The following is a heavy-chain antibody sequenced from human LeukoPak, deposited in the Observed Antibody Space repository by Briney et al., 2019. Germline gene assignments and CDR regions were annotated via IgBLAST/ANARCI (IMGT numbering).Heavy chain of an antibody. CDR3: AKDIIVGATRPDAFDI. V-gene: IGHV3-23*01. Sequence: PGGSLRLSCAASGFTFSSYAMSWGRQAPGKGLEWVSAISGSGGSTYYADSVKGRFTISRDNSKNTLYLQMNSLRAEDTAVYYCAKDIIVGATRPDAFDIWGQGTMVTVSS. CDR1: GFTFSSYA. CDR2: ISGSGGST. D-gene: IGHD1-26*01. J-gene: IGHJ3*02.